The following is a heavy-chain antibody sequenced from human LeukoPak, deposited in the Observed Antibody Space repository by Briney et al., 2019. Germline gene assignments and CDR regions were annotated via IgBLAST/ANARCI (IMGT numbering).Heavy chain of an antibody. J-gene: IGHJ6*03. CDR3: VRRSGYYDSSGYYGYYMDV. CDR2: INWNGGST. CDR1: GFTFDDYG. V-gene: IGHV3-20*01. Sequence: GGSLRLSCAASGFTFDDYGMSWVRQAPGKGLEWVSGINWNGGSTGYADSVKGRFTISRDNAKNSLYLQMNSLRAEDTALYHCVRRSGYYDSSGYYGYYMDVWGKGTTVTVSS. D-gene: IGHD3-22*01.